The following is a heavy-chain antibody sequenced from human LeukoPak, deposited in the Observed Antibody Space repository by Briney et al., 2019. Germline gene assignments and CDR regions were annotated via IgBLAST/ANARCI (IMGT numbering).Heavy chain of an antibody. J-gene: IGHJ3*02. V-gene: IGHV3-48*03. CDR1: GFTFGSYE. CDR3: ARDWVAGVPFDAFDI. CDR2: IRTITRTT. Sequence: PGGSLLLSCSASGFTFGSYEMNSVRQARGKGLELVSYIRTITRTTYYADSVKGRFTISRDNAKNSLYLHMNSLTAEDTAMYYFARDWVAGVPFDAFDIWGEGTMVSVSS. D-gene: IGHD3-10*01.